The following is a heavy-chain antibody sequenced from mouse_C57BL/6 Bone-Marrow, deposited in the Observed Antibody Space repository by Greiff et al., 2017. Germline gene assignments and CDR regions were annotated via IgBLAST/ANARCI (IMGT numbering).Heavy chain of an antibody. CDR3: ARRLPTWFDY. V-gene: IGHV1-81*01. CDR1: GYTFTSYG. D-gene: IGHD2-2*01. J-gene: IGHJ3*01. CDR2: IYPRSGNT. Sequence: QVQLQQSGAELARPGASVKLSCKASGYTFTSYGISWVKQSTGQGLEWIGEIYPRSGNTYYNEKFKGKATLTADKSSSTACMELRSLTSEDSAVYYCARRLPTWFDYWGQGTLVTVSA.